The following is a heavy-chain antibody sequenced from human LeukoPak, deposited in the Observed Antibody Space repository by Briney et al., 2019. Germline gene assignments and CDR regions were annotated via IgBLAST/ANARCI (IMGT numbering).Heavy chain of an antibody. CDR3: ARVSYYGSAGYSKYYFDN. D-gene: IGHD3-22*01. CDR1: GGSITTGGHY. CDR2: MYHSGST. J-gene: IGHJ4*02. Sequence: NASQTLSLTCTVSGGSITTGGHYWSWIRQHPGKGLEWIRNMYHSGSTYYNPPLKSRVNISVDTSKNQFSLKLTSVTAADTAVYYCARVSYYGSAGYSKYYFDNWGQGTLVTVSS. V-gene: IGHV4-31*03.